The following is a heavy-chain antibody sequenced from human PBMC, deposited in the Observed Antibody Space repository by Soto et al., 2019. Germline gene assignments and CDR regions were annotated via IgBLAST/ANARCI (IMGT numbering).Heavy chain of an antibody. CDR3: ARDASRGYSGYGFDY. J-gene: IGHJ4*02. CDR2: IIPILGIA. D-gene: IGHD5-12*01. V-gene: IGHV1-69*04. CDR1: GYTFTSYG. Sequence: SVKVSCKASGYTFTSYGISWVRQAPGQGLEWMGRIIPILGIANYAQKFQGRVTITADKSTSTAYMELSSLRSEDTAVYYCARDASRGYSGYGFDYWGQGTLVTVSS.